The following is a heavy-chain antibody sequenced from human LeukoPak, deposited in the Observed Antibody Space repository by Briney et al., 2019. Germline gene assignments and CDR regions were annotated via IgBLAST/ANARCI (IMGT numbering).Heavy chain of an antibody. J-gene: IGHJ4*02. D-gene: IGHD3-16*01. CDR2: IYSGGGT. CDR1: GFTVSGNY. Sequence: GGSLRLSCVVSGFTVSGNYMTWVRQAPGKGLERGSVIYSGGGTYYADSVKGRFTISRDNSKNTLYLQMNSLRAEDTAIYYCAKYWGESWGQGTLVTVSS. V-gene: IGHV3-66*01. CDR3: AKYWGES.